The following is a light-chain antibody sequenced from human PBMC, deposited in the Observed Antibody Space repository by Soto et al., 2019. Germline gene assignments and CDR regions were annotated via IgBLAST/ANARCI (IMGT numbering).Light chain of an antibody. V-gene: IGKV3-15*01. J-gene: IGKJ1*01. Sequence: IVMTHSPATLSVSPWERATLSCRASQSVSSNLAWYQQKPGQAPRLLIYGASTRATGIPARFSGSGSGTDFTLTINSLQPEDFATYYCQQGYNFPREFGQGTKVDIK. CDR2: GAS. CDR3: QQGYNFPRE. CDR1: QSVSSN.